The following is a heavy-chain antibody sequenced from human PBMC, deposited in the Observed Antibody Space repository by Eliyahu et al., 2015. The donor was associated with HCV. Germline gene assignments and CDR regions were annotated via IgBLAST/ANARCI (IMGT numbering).Heavy chain of an antibody. CDR3: ASIRRRDFVPDS. D-gene: IGHD2-21*01. Sequence: QVQLQQWGAGLLKPSETLSLTCAVYRGSFSNYFWSWVXQPPGKGLEWIGEINHSGRTNYNPSLKSRVSISVDRSKNQFSLKLNSLTAADTAVYYCASIRRRDFVPDSWGQGTLVTVSS. V-gene: IGHV4-34*01. CDR1: RGSFSNYF. J-gene: IGHJ4*02. CDR2: INHSGRT.